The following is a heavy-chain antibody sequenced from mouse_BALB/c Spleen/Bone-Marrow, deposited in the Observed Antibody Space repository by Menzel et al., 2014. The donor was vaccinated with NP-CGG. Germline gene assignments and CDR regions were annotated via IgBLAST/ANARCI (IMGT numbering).Heavy chain of an antibody. CDR3: ARKDYGYNYVMDY. CDR2: VNPNNGGT. CDR1: GYTFTEYT. Sequence: VQLQQSGPELVKPGASVKISCKTSGYTFTEYTMHWVKQSHGKSLEWIGGVNPNNGGTIYNQKFKGMATLTVDKSSSTAYMELRSLTSEDSAVYYCARKDYGYNYVMDYWGQGTSVTVSS. V-gene: IGHV1-18*01. J-gene: IGHJ4*01. D-gene: IGHD1-2*01.